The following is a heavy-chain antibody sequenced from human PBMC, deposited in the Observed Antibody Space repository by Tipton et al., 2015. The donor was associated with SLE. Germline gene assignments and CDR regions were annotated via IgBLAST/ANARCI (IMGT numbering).Heavy chain of an antibody. D-gene: IGHD6-13*01. Sequence: TLSLTCTVSGGSISSGDYYWSWIRQPPGKGLEWVGYIYYSGSTYYNPSLKSRVTISVDTSKNQFSLKLSSVTAADTAVYYCANWRWAAAGKGSFDYWGQGTLVTVSS. CDR2: IYYSGST. CDR1: GGSISSGDYY. V-gene: IGHV4-30-4*01. CDR3: ANWRWAAAGKGSFDY. J-gene: IGHJ4*02.